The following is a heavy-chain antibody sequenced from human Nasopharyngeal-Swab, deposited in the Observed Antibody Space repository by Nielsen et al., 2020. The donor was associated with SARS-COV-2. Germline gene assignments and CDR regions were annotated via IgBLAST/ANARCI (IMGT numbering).Heavy chain of an antibody. D-gene: IGHD1-26*01. J-gene: IGHJ6*02. Sequence: SAPTLVKPPQTLTLTCTCSGFSVSTSGVTVGWIRQPPGKALEWLALIYWDDDKRYSPSLKSRLTITKDNSKNQVVLTMTNMDPVDTATYYCAHASSYFSMDVWGQGTTVTVSS. V-gene: IGHV2-5*02. CDR2: IYWDDDK. CDR1: GFSVSTSGVT. CDR3: AHASSYFSMDV.